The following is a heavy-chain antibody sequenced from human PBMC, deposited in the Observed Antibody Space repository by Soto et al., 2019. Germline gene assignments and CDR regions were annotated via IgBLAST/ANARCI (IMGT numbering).Heavy chain of an antibody. CDR2: ISGSDTYI. CDR3: ARHTRQVYYYYYMDV. Sequence: EVQLVESGGGLVKPGGSLRLSCAASGFTFSTYSMNWVRQAPGKGLEWVSSISGSDTYIDYADSVKGRFTISRDNAKNSLYLQMSSLRAEDTAVYYCARHTRQVYYYYYMDVWGKGTTVTVSS. CDR1: GFTFSTYS. V-gene: IGHV3-21*06. J-gene: IGHJ6*03.